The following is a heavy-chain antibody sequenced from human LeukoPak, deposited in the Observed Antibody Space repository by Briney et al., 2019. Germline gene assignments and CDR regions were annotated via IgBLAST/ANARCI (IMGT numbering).Heavy chain of an antibody. V-gene: IGHV3-21*01. D-gene: IGHD1-26*01. J-gene: IGHJ4*02. Sequence: GGSLRLSCAASGFTFSSYSMNWVRQAPGKGLEWVSSISSSSSYIYYADSVKGPFTISRDNAKNSLYLQMNSLRAEDTAVYYCARDNAKWELLGFDYWGQGTLVTVSS. CDR3: ARDNAKWELLGFDY. CDR1: GFTFSSYS. CDR2: ISSSSSYI.